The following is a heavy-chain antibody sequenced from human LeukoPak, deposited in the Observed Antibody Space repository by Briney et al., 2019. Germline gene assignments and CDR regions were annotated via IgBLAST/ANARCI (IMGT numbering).Heavy chain of an antibody. V-gene: IGHV4-38-2*02. CDR1: GYSISSGYY. D-gene: IGHD3-10*01. J-gene: IGHJ4*02. CDR2: IYHSGST. Sequence: SETLSLTCTVSGYSISSGYYRGWIRQPPGKGLEWIGSIYHSGSTYYYPSLKSRVTISVDTSKNQFSLKLSSVTAADTAVYYCAKDQGGILWFGESRDYWGQGTLVTVSS. CDR3: AKDQGGILWFGESRDY.